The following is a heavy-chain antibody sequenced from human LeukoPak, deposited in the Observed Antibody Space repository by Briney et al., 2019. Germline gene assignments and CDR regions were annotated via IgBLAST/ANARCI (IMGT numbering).Heavy chain of an antibody. CDR3: AKDVRHDYGDYTFDY. CDR2: ISYDGSNK. Sequence: QTGGSLRLSCAASGFTFSSYGMHWVRQAPGKGLEWVAVISYDGSNKYYADSVKGRFTISRDNSKNTLYLQMDSLRAEDTAVYYCAKDVRHDYGDYTFDYWGQGTLVTVSS. J-gene: IGHJ4*02. V-gene: IGHV3-30*18. D-gene: IGHD4-17*01. CDR1: GFTFSSYG.